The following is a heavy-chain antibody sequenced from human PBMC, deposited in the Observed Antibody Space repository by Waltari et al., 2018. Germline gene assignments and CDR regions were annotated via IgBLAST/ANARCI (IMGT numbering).Heavy chain of an antibody. CDR1: GFTFSDYY. Sequence: QVQLVESGGGLVKPGGSLRLSCAASGFTFSDYYMSWIRQAPGKGLGWVSYISSSGSTIDYADSVKGRFTISRDNAKNSLYLQMNSLRAEDTAVYYCASPSPYDSSGYYFDYWGQGTLVTVSS. D-gene: IGHD3-22*01. V-gene: IGHV3-11*01. CDR3: ASPSPYDSSGYYFDY. J-gene: IGHJ4*02. CDR2: ISSSGSTI.